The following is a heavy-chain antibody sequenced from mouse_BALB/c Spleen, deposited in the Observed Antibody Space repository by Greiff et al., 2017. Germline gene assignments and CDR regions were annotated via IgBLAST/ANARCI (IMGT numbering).Heavy chain of an antibody. D-gene: IGHD2-12*01. V-gene: IGHV1-67*01. CDR3: ASVYDEYAMDY. CDR2: ISTYYGNT. J-gene: IGHJ4*01. CDR1: GYTFTDYA. Sequence: LQESGPELVRPGVSVKISCKGSGYTFTDYAMHWVKQSHAKSLEWIGVISTYYGNTNYNQKFKGKATMTVDKSSSTAYMELARLTSEDSAIYYCASVYDEYAMDYWGQGTSVTVSS.